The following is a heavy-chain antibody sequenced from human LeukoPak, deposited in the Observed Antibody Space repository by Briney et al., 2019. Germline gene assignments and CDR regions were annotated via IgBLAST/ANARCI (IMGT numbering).Heavy chain of an antibody. CDR3: ARLSGETTIFDY. CDR1: RFAFHNYA. Sequence: GGSLRLSCAASRFAFHNYAMTWIRQAPERGLEWVSSISVDGGDIKYTDSAKGRFTISRDNSKGTLYLQMNSLRADDTAMYYCARLSGETTIFDYWGRGTLVTVSS. CDR2: ISVDGGDI. J-gene: IGHJ4*02. V-gene: IGHV3-23*01. D-gene: IGHD5-12*01.